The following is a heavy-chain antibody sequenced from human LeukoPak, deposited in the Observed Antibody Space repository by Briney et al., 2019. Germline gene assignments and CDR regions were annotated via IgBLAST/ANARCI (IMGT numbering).Heavy chain of an antibody. V-gene: IGHV3-30*02. D-gene: IGHD2-2*01. Sequence: GGSLRLSCAASGITFSSYGMHWVRQAPGQGLEWVAFIRYDGSIKYYADSVKGRFTISRDNSKNTLYLQMNSLRAEDTAVYYCARGLAVVPAVSDYWGQGTLVTVSS. CDR1: GITFSSYG. J-gene: IGHJ4*02. CDR2: IRYDGSIK. CDR3: ARGLAVVPAVSDY.